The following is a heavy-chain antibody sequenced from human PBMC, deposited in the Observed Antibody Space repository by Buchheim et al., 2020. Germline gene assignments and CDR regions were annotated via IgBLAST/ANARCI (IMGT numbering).Heavy chain of an antibody. CDR2: LYSSGST. J-gene: IGHJ6*02. V-gene: IGHV4-61*02. D-gene: IGHD6-19*01. CDR3: ARGVSVAGAVYHMDV. CDR1: GGSISSGSYY. Sequence: QVQLQESGPGLVKPSQTLSLTCTVSGGSISSGSYYWSWIRQPAGKGLEWIGRLYSSGSTEYNPSLKSRVTISVDTSKNQFSPTLTSVTAADTAVYYCARGVSVAGAVYHMDVWGQGTT.